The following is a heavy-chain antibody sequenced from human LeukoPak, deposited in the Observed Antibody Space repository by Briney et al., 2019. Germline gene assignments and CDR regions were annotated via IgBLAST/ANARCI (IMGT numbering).Heavy chain of an antibody. V-gene: IGHV1-2*02. CDR1: GYTFTSYG. CDR2: VNPNSGGT. Sequence: ASVKVSCKASGYTFTSYGISWVRQAPGQGLEWMGWVNPNSGGTNYAQKFQGRVTMTRDTSISTAYMELSRLRSDDTAVYYCASTTTYSSGWYQYYFDYWGQGTLVTVSS. CDR3: ASTTTYSSGWYQYYFDY. D-gene: IGHD6-19*01. J-gene: IGHJ4*02.